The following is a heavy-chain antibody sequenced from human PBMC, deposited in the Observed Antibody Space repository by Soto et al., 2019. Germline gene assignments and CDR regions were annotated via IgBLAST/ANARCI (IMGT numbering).Heavy chain of an antibody. D-gene: IGHD3-10*01. CDR1: GGSISSYN. CDR3: ARRSYSWFDP. CDR2: VSYSGSP. J-gene: IGHJ5*02. Sequence: SETLSLTCTVSGGSISSYNWTWIRQSPKKGLEWLGFVSYSGSPNYNPSLKSRVTISIDTSKNQFSLNLKSLTAADTAVYYCARRSYSWFDPWGQGTLVTVSS. V-gene: IGHV4-59*01.